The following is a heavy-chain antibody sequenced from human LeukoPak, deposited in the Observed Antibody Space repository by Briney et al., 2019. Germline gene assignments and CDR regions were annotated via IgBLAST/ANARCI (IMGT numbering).Heavy chain of an antibody. D-gene: IGHD3-22*01. CDR2: IDQSGST. CDR1: GGSFSGYY. CDR3: ARQESGYYYDGSGFPD. V-gene: IGHV4-34*01. J-gene: IGHJ4*02. Sequence: SETLSLTCAVYGGSFSGYYWTWLRQPPGKGLEWIGEIDQSGSTNYNPSLKSRVTISIDTSKNQFSLKLRSVTAADTAVYYCARQESGYYYDGSGFPDWGQGTLVTVSS.